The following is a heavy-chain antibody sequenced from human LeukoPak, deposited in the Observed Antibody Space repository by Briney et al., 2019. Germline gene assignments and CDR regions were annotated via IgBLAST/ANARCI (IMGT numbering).Heavy chain of an antibody. J-gene: IGHJ3*02. D-gene: IGHD3-10*01. V-gene: IGHV4-39*07. CDR2: IYYSGST. CDR3: ARRRAGSYHAFDI. Sequence: PSETLSLTCTVSGGSISSSSYYWGWIRQPPGKGLEWIGSIYYSGSTNYNPSLKSRVTISLDTSKNQFSLKLNSVTAADTAVYYCARRRAGSYHAFDIWGQGTMVTVSS. CDR1: GGSISSSSYY.